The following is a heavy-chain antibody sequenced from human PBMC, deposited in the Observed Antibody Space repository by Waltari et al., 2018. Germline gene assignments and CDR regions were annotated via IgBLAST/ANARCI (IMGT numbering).Heavy chain of an antibody. CDR2: ISTSGHAT. J-gene: IGHJ4*02. D-gene: IGHD5-12*01. CDR3: AKGGIVASSALDY. CDR1: GSTFSSYA. Sequence: EVQVLESGGGLVQPGGSLRLSGAASGSTFSSYAMNCVRQAPGKGLDWISAISTSGHATYTADSVKGRFTISRDNSKNTLYLQMNSLRAEDTAVYYCAKGGIVASSALDYWGQGTLVTVSS. V-gene: IGHV3-23*01.